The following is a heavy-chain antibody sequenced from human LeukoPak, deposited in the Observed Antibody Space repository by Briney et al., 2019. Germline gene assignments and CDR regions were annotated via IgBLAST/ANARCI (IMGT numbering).Heavy chain of an antibody. D-gene: IGHD6-19*01. CDR2: IYYSGST. J-gene: IGHJ4*02. V-gene: IGHV4-39*01. Sequence: SETLSLTCTVSGGSISSSSYYWGWIRQPPGKGLEWIGSIYYSGSTYYNPSLKSRVTISVDTSKNQFSLKLSSVTAADTAVYYCARQWAVAGFRQTRVDYWGQGTLVTVSS. CDR1: GGSISSSSYY. CDR3: ARQWAVAGFRQTRVDY.